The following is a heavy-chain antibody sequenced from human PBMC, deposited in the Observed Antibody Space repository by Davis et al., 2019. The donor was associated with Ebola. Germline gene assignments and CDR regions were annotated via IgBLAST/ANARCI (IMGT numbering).Heavy chain of an antibody. V-gene: IGHV1-2*04. J-gene: IGHJ6*02. D-gene: IGHD4-11*01. CDR2: INPNSGGT. CDR1: GYTFTGYY. CDR3: ARVGVDYSNYGGYYYYGMDV. Sequence: ASVKVSCKASGYTFTGYYMHWVRQAPGQGLEWMGWINPNSGGTNYAQKFQGWVTMTRDTSISTAYMELSRLRSDDTAVYYCARVGVDYSNYGGYYYYGMDVWGQGTTVTVSS.